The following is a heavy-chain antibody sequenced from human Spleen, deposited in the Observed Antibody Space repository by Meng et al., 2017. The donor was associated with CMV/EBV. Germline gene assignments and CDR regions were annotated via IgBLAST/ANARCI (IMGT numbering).Heavy chain of an antibody. CDR3: ARRGLVPRYFDH. CDR2: ISPYSGDT. D-gene: IGHD6-6*01. J-gene: IGHJ4*02. Sequence: CEPSGYPFPHYDVTWVRQAPGQGLEWVGWISPYSGDTTYAQKFQGRVTMTADMSTTTAYMELRSLKSDDTAVYYCARRGLVPRYFDHWGQGTLVTVSS. V-gene: IGHV1-18*01. CDR1: GYPFPHYD.